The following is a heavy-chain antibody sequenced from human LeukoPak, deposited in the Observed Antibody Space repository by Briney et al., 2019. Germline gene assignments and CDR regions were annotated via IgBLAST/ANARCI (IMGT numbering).Heavy chain of an antibody. Sequence: ASVKVSCKASGYMFTDFYIHWVRRAPGQGLEWMGWMNPNNGDTNYAQKFQGRVTMTRDTSISTAHMELSSLKSDDTAVYYCATPLKGVGGRDYWGQGTLVTVSS. CDR2: MNPNNGDT. CDR3: ATPLKGVGGRDY. J-gene: IGHJ4*02. V-gene: IGHV1-2*02. CDR1: GYMFTDFY. D-gene: IGHD1-26*01.